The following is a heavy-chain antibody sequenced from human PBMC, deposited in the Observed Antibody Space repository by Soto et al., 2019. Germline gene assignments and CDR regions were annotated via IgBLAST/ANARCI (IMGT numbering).Heavy chain of an antibody. Sequence: SGPTLVNPTQTLTLTCTFSGFSLSTSGVGVGWIRQPPGKALECLALIYWDGDERYRPSLKSRLSITKDPSKNQVVLTMTNMDPVDTATYYCAHRTVGTRVLHYWGQGTLVTVSS. V-gene: IGHV2-5*02. J-gene: IGHJ4*02. CDR1: GFSLSTSGVG. D-gene: IGHD5-12*01. CDR2: IYWDGDE. CDR3: AHRTVGTRVLHY.